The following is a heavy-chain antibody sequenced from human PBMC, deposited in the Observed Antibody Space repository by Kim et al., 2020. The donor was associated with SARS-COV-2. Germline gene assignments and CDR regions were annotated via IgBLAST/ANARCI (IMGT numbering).Heavy chain of an antibody. CDR1: GFTFSSYA. CDR2: ISYDGSNK. Sequence: GGSLRLSCAASGFTFSSYAMHWVRQAPGKGLEWVAVISYDGSNKYYADSVKGRFTISRDNSKNTLYLQMNSLRAEDTAVYYCLLVTMFDPWGQGTLVTVS. J-gene: IGHJ5*02. D-gene: IGHD5-12*01. CDR3: LLVTMFDP. V-gene: IGHV3-30*04.